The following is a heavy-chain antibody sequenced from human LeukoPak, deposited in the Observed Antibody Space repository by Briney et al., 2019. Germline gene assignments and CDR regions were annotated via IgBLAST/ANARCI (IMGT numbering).Heavy chain of an antibody. V-gene: IGHV1-18*01. J-gene: IGHJ4*02. CDR1: GYTFTSYG. Sequence: GASVKVSCKASGYTFTSYGISWVRQASGQGLEWMGWISAYNGNTNYAQDLQGRVTMTTDTSTSTAYMELRSLRSDDTAVYYCARAPWDYDSSGYYYIDYWGQGTLVTVSS. CDR3: ARAPWDYDSSGYYYIDY. D-gene: IGHD3-22*01. CDR2: ISAYNGNT.